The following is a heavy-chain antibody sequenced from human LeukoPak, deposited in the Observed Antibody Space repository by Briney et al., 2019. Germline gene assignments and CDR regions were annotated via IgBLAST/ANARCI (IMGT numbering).Heavy chain of an antibody. CDR3: ARGPGRIDP. CDR2: TYYRSKWYS. V-gene: IGHV6-1*01. Sequence: SQTLSLTCAISGDSFSSNNAAWHWIRQSPLRGLEWLGRTYYRSKWYSHYAASVKSRIIIKPDSSKNQFSLQLNSVTPEDTAVYYCARGPGRIDPWGQGILVTVSS. J-gene: IGHJ5*02. CDR1: GDSFSSNNAA.